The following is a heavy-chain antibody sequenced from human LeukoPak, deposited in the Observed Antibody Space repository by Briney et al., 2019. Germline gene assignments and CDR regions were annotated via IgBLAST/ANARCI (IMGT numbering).Heavy chain of an antibody. J-gene: IGHJ6*03. D-gene: IGHD1-26*01. CDR3: ARGQLLGGGYSYYYMDV. CDR1: GGTFSSYA. V-gene: IGHV1-69*05. Sequence: AVKVSCKAAGGTFSSYAISLVRQAPGQGLELMGIIIPIFGTANYAQKFQGRVTITTEASTRTAYMELKRLRSANTAVYYRARGQLLGGGYSYYYMDVWGKGTTVTVSS. CDR2: IIPIFGTA.